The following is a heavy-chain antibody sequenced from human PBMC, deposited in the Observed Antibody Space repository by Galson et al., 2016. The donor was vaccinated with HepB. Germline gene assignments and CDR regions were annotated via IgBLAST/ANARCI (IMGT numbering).Heavy chain of an antibody. CDR3: ARDFSGYPRWDYFDY. J-gene: IGHJ4*02. D-gene: IGHD3-22*01. CDR2: ISYDGSNK. CDR1: GFTFSSYG. V-gene: IGHV3-30*03. Sequence: SLRLSCAASGFTFSSYGMHWVRQAPDKGLEWVAVISYDGSNKYYADSVKGRLTISRDNSKNTLYLQMNSLRAEDTAVYYCARDFSGYPRWDYFDYWGQGNLVTVSS.